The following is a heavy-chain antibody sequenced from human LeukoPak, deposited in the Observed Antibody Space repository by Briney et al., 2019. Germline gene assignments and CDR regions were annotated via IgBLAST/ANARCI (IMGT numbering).Heavy chain of an antibody. Sequence: GGSLRLSCAASGFTFSSYGMHWVRQAPGKGLEWVAFIRYDGSNKYYADSVKGRFTISRDNSKNTLYLQMNSLRAEDTAVYYCATLGSGWYHFDYWGQGTLVTVSS. CDR3: ATLGSGWYHFDY. CDR1: GFTFSSYG. V-gene: IGHV3-30*02. CDR2: IRYDGSNK. D-gene: IGHD6-19*01. J-gene: IGHJ4*02.